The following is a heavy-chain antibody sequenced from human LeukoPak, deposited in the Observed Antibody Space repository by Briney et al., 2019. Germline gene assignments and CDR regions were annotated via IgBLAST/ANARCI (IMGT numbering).Heavy chain of an antibody. CDR3: ARGGILTGYPWGVDY. D-gene: IGHD3-9*01. CDR1: GFTFSSYG. V-gene: IGHV3-33*01. J-gene: IGHJ4*02. Sequence: GGSLRLSCAASGFTFSSYGMHWVRQAPGKGLEWVAVIWYDGSNKYYADSVKGRFTISRDNSKNTLYLQMNSLRAEDTAVYYCARGGILTGYPWGVDYWGQGTLVTVSS. CDR2: IWYDGSNK.